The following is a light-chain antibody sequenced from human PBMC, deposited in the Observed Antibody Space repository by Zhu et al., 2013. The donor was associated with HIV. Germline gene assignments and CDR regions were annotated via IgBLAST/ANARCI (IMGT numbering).Light chain of an antibody. CDR2: GAS. CDR1: QSVSSN. V-gene: IGKV3-20*01. Sequence: EIVMTQSPATLSVSPGERATLSCRASQSVSSNLAWYQQKPGQAPRLLFYGASSRATGIPDRFSGSASGTDFTLTISRLEPEDFAMYFCQRFGSSVTWTFGQGTKLEIK. J-gene: IGKJ1*01. CDR3: QRFGSSVTWT.